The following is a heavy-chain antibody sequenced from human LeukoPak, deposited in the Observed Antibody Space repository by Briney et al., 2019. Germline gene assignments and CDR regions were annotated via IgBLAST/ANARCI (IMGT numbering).Heavy chain of an antibody. Sequence: PGGSLRLSCAASGFTFSSYWMQWVRQAPGKGLVWVSRINSDGSSTSYADSVKGRFTISRDNAKNTLYLQMNSLRAEDTAVYYCARDHITMVRGVTSFYYYYYMDVWGKGTTVTVSS. V-gene: IGHV3-74*01. D-gene: IGHD3-10*01. CDR3: ARDHITMVRGVTSFYYYYYMDV. CDR2: INSDGSST. J-gene: IGHJ6*03. CDR1: GFTFSSYW.